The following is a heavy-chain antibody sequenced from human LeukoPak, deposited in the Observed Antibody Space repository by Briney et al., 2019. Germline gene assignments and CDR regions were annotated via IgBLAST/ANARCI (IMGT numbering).Heavy chain of an antibody. D-gene: IGHD3-10*02. Sequence: GGSLRLSCAASGFKFSSYSMKWVRQAPGKGLEWVSFISSSSSYIYYADSLKGRFTISRDNAKNSLYLQMNSLRSEDTAVYYCARGTMFPYYFDYWGQGTLVTVSS. CDR2: ISSSSSYI. V-gene: IGHV3-21*01. CDR3: ARGTMFPYYFDY. J-gene: IGHJ4*02. CDR1: GFKFSSYS.